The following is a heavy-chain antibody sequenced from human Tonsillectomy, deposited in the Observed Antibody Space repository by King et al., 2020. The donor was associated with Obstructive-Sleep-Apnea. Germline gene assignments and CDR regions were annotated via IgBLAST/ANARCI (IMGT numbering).Heavy chain of an antibody. D-gene: IGHD5-18*01. CDR1: CYSISSGYY. V-gene: IGHV4-38-2*02. Sequence: VQLQESGAGLVKPSETLSLTCSVSCYSISSGYYWGWIRQPPGKGLEWIGSINHSGTTYNNPSLNSLVTILVDTSKNQFSLNLNSVTAADTAMYHCARGPIGYNSTYYFDCWGQGILVTVSS. CDR3: ARGPIGYNSTYYFDC. J-gene: IGHJ4*02. CDR2: INHSGTT.